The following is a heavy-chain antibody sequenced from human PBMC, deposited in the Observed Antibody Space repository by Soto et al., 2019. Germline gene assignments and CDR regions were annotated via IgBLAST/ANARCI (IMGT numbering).Heavy chain of an antibody. CDR1: GGTFSSYT. V-gene: IGHV1-69*08. CDR3: ARDLERSYCSVGSCYDGVYY. D-gene: IGHD2-15*01. J-gene: IGHJ4*02. Sequence: QVQLVQSGAEVKKPGSSVKVSCKASGGTFSSYTISWVRQAPGQGLEWMGRIIPILGIATYAQKFQGRVTITADKSTSTAYMELRSVRSEDTAVYYCARDLERSYCSVGSCYDGVYYWGQGTLVTVPS. CDR2: IIPILGIA.